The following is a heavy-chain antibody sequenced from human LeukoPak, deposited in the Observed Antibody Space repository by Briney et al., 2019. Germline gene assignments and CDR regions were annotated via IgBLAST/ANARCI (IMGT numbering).Heavy chain of an antibody. CDR1: GYSFTNYW. CDR2: IYPGDSDT. V-gene: IGHV5-51*01. J-gene: IGHJ4*02. Sequence: GESLKISCQGSGYSFTNYWIGWVRQMPGEGLEWMGIIYPGDSDTRYSPSFQGQVTISADRSISTAYLQWNSLKASDTAMYYCARSPPSTYCTSTNCSPRHFDYWGQGTLVTVSS. CDR3: ARSPPSTYCTSTNCSPRHFDY. D-gene: IGHD2-2*01.